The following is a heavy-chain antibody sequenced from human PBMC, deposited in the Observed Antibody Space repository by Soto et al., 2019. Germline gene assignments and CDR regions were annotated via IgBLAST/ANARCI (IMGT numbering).Heavy chain of an antibody. CDR2: INHSGST. V-gene: IGHV4-34*01. J-gene: IGHJ4*02. Sequence: SETLSLTCAVYGGSFSGYYWSWIRQPPGKGLEWIGEINHSGSTNYNPSLKSRVTISVDTSKNQFSLKLSSVTAADTAVYYCARGHWYDSSGYYYRLKSNFDYWGQGTLVTVSS. D-gene: IGHD3-22*01. CDR3: ARGHWYDSSGYYYRLKSNFDY. CDR1: GGSFSGYY.